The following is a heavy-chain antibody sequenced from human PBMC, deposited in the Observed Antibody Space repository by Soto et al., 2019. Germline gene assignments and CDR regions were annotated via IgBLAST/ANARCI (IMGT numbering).Heavy chain of an antibody. CDR1: GYTFTSYA. CDR3: ARGGRFGELLTQHDAFDI. Sequence: QVQLVQSGAEVKKPGASVKVSCKASGYTFTSYAINWVRQATGQGREWLGWMNPNRGNTGYAQKFQGRVTMTRNTPLSTDYMELSSLRSEDTAVYYWARGGRFGELLTQHDAFDIWGQGTMVTVSS. CDR2: MNPNRGNT. D-gene: IGHD3-10*01. V-gene: IGHV1-8*01. J-gene: IGHJ3*02.